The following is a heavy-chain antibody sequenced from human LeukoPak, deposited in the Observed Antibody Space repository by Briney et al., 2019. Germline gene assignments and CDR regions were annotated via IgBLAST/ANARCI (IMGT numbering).Heavy chain of an antibody. CDR3: AMSSPYCTNGLCYREFNY. J-gene: IGHJ4*02. CDR1: GYSFTTYW. CDR2: IYPGDSDT. D-gene: IGHD2-8*01. Sequence: GESLKISCTASGYSFTTYWIGWVRRMPGEGLEWMGIIYPGDSDTRYCPSFQGQVTLSADKSINSAYLQWSSLKASDTTMYYCAMSSPYCTNGLCYREFNYWGQGTLVTVSS. V-gene: IGHV5-51*01.